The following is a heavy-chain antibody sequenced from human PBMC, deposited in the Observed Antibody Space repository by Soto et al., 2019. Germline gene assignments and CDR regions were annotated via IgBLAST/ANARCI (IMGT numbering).Heavy chain of an antibody. CDR2: ISYDGSNK. CDR3: AKSHHPCYYYGMDV. V-gene: IGHV3-30*18. CDR1: GFTFSSYG. J-gene: IGHJ6*02. Sequence: QVQLVESGGGVVQPGRSLRLSCAASGFTFSSYGMHWVRQAPGKGLEWVAVISYDGSNKYYADSVKGRFTISRDNSKNTLYLQMNSLRAEDTAVYYCAKSHHPCYYYGMDVWGQGTTVTVSS.